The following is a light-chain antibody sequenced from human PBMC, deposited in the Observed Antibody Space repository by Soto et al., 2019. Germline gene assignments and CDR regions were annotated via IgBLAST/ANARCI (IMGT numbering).Light chain of an antibody. Sequence: EIVLTQSPATLPVSPGERATLSCRASQSVNRKLAWYQQRPGQAPRLLIYDASIRATVIPARFSGSGSGTELTLTIRSLQSEDIAGYYCQQYKNWPPVYSFGQGTKLDI. J-gene: IGKJ2*03. V-gene: IGKV3D-15*01. CDR2: DAS. CDR3: QQYKNWPPVYS. CDR1: QSVNRK.